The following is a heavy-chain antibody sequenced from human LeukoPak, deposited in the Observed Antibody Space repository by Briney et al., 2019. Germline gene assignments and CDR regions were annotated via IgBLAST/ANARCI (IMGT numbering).Heavy chain of an antibody. CDR3: ARLIAVAANWFDP. Sequence: TGESLKISCKGSEYSFTSYWIGWVRQMPGKGLEWMGIIYPGDSDTRYSPSFQGQVTISADKSISTAYLQWSSLKASDTAMYYCARLIAVAANWFDPWGQGTLVTVSS. J-gene: IGHJ5*02. CDR2: IYPGDSDT. V-gene: IGHV5-51*01. D-gene: IGHD6-19*01. CDR1: EYSFTSYW.